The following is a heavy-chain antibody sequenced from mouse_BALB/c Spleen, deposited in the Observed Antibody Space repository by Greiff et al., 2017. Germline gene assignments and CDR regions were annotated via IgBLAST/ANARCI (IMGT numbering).Heavy chain of an antibody. CDR2: LDPANGNT. Sequence: VQLQQSGAELAKPGASVKMSCTASGFNFHDTYMHWVQQRPEQGLEWIGRLDPANGNTKYAPKFHGKATITADQYSHTAYLQLSILTSEDTAVYYCARSVDYRGDMDYWGQGTSVTVSS. CDR1: GFNFHDTY. D-gene: IGHD2-14*01. V-gene: IGHV14-3*02. CDR3: ARSVDYRGDMDY. J-gene: IGHJ4*01.